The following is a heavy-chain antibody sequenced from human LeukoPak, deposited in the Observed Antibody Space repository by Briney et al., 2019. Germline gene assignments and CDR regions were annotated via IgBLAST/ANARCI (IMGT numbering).Heavy chain of an antibody. Sequence: ASVKVSCKASGYTFTSYYMHWVRQAPGQGLEWMGIINPSGGSTSYAQKFQGRVTMTRDTSTSTVYMELSSLRSEDTAVYYCARDRENIVVAHDAFDIWGQGTMVTVSS. CDR2: INPSGGST. J-gene: IGHJ3*02. CDR1: GYTFTSYY. CDR3: ARDRENIVVAHDAFDI. V-gene: IGHV1-46*01. D-gene: IGHD2-2*01.